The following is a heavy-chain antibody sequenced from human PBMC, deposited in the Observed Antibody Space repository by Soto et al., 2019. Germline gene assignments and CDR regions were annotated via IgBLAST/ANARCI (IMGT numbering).Heavy chain of an antibody. CDR2: ISGSGGST. Sequence: PVGSLRLSCAASGFTFSSYAMSWVRQAPGKGLEWVSAISGSGGSTYYADSVKGRFTISRDNSKNTLYLQMNSLRAEDTAVYYCAKAWTGYDYVWGSYVDAFDIWGQGTMVTVSS. V-gene: IGHV3-23*01. CDR1: GFTFSSYA. J-gene: IGHJ3*02. D-gene: IGHD3-16*01. CDR3: AKAWTGYDYVWGSYVDAFDI.